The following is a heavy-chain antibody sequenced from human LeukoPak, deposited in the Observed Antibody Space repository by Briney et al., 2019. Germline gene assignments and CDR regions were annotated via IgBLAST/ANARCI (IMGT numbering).Heavy chain of an antibody. CDR3: TQAAAGNYFDY. V-gene: IGHV3-15*01. CDR1: GFTFSNAW. D-gene: IGHD6-13*01. J-gene: IGHJ4*02. Sequence: GGSLRLSCAASGFTFSNAWMSWVRQAPGKGLEWVGRIKSKTDGGTTDYAAPVKGRFTISRDDSKNTLYLQMNSLKTEDTAVYYCTQAAAGNYFDYWGQGTLVTVSS. CDR2: IKSKTDGGTT.